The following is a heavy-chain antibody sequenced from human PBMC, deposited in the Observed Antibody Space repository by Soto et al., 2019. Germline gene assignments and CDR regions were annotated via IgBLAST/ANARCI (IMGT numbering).Heavy chain of an antibody. D-gene: IGHD2-2*02. CDR1: GYTLTELS. CDR3: ATVVVPAAIRWFDP. J-gene: IGHJ5*02. V-gene: IGHV1-24*01. Sequence: ASVKVSCKVSGYTLTELSMHWVRQAPGKGLEWMGGFDPEDGETIYAQKFQGRVTMTGDTSTDTAYMELGSLRTEDTAVYYCATVVVPAAIRWFDPWGQGTLVTVSS. CDR2: FDPEDGET.